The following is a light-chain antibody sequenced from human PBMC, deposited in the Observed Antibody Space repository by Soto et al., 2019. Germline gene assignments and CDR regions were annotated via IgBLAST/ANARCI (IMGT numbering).Light chain of an antibody. CDR1: SSDVGAYNY. CDR3: GSYTTRSNYV. J-gene: IGLJ1*01. V-gene: IGLV2-14*01. CDR2: DVS. Sequence: QSVLTEAAAVSGSPGQSITISCTGTSSDVGAYNYVSWYQQHPGKAPKLMIYDVSHRPSGVSHRFSGSKSGNTASLTISGLQAEDEADYYCGSYTTRSNYVFGTGPKV.